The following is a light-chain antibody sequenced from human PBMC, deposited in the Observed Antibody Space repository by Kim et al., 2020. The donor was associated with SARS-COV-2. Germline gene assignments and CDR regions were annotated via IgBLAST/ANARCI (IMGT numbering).Light chain of an antibody. V-gene: IGLV2-23*02. CDR2: EVN. Sequence: PVYGSPGQSITIYCTGTSSDVVSWYQQHPGKAPQLLIYEVNKRPSGVSNRFSGSKSGNTASLTIAGLQAEDEADYFCCSYEGNVLFGGGTQLTVL. CDR3: CSYEGNVL. J-gene: IGLJ2*01. CDR1: SSDVV.